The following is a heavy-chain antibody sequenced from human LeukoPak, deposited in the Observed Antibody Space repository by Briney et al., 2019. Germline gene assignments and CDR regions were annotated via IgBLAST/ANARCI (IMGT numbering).Heavy chain of an antibody. CDR3: ARTTEDCNSASCYQYCFDP. V-gene: IGHV4-38-2*01. Sequence: SETLSLTCSVSGYSIRSGYYWAWIRQSPGKGLEWIGEINHSGSTNYNPSLKSRVTISVDTSKNQFSLKLSSVTAADTAVYYCARTTEDCNSASCYQYCFDPWGQGTLVTVSS. CDR2: INHSGST. J-gene: IGHJ5*02. CDR1: GYSIRSGYY. D-gene: IGHD2-2*01.